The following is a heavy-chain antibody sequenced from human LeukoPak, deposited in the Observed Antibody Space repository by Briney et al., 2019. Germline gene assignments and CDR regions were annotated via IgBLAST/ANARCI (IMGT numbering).Heavy chain of an antibody. CDR2: IYYSGRT. CDR1: GGSISSGSYY. CDR3: ATPLAVVYAFDI. J-gene: IGHJ3*02. V-gene: IGHV4-39*01. Sequence: PSETLSLTCTVSGGSISSGSYYWGWIRQPPGKGLEWIGSIYYSGRTYYNPSLKSRVTISVDTSKNQFSLKLTSVTAADTAVYYCATPLAVVYAFDIWGQGTMVTVSS. D-gene: IGHD6-19*01.